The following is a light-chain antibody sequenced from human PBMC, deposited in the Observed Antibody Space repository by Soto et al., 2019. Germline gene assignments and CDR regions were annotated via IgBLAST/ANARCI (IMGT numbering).Light chain of an antibody. CDR2: DVS. V-gene: IGLV2-14*01. CDR3: SSYTSSGSYV. J-gene: IGLJ1*01. Sequence: QSALTQPASVSGSPGQAITISCTGTSSDVGGYNYGSWYQQHPGKAPKLMIYDVSNRPSGVSNRFSGSKSGNTASLTISGLQAEDEADYYCSSYTSSGSYVFGTGTKLTVL. CDR1: SSDVGGYNY.